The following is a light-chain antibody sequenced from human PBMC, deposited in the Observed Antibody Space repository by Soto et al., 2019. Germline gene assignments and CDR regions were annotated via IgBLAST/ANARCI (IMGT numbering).Light chain of an antibody. CDR3: SSYTSSTTLDV. CDR2: DVS. V-gene: IGLV2-14*01. CDR1: SSDFGGYNY. Sequence: QSVLTQPASVSGSPGQSITISCTGASSDFGGYNYVSWFQQHPGKAPKLLIYDVSNRPSGVSNRFSGSKSGNTASLTISRLQAEDEADYYCSSYTSSTTLDVFGTGTKVTVL. J-gene: IGLJ1*01.